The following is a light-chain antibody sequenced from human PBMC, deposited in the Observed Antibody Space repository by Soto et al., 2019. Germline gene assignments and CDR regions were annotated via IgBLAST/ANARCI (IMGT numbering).Light chain of an antibody. CDR2: HAS. Sequence: DIQMTQSPSTLSASVGDRVTITCRASQFISSWLAWYQQKPGKVPKLLIFHASNLESGVPSRFSGSGSGTEFTLTISSLQPDDCATYYCQQYNSYPWTFGQGTKVEL. CDR3: QQYNSYPWT. CDR1: QFISSW. V-gene: IGKV1-5*01. J-gene: IGKJ1*01.